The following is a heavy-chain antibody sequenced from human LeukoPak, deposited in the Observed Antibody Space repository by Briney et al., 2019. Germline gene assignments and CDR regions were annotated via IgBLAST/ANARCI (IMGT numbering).Heavy chain of an antibody. J-gene: IGHJ3*02. V-gene: IGHV3-53*01. Sequence: GGSLRLSCAASGFTVSSNYMSWVRQAPGKGLEWVSVICSGGSTYYADSVKGRFTISRDNSKNTLYLQMNSLRAEDTAVYYCARERPRGYSGYFQDAFDIWGQGTMVTVSS. CDR1: GFTVSSNY. CDR2: ICSGGST. CDR3: ARERPRGYSGYFQDAFDI. D-gene: IGHD5-12*01.